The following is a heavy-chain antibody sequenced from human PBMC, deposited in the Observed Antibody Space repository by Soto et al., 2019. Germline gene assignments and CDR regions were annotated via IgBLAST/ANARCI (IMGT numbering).Heavy chain of an antibody. V-gene: IGHV5-51*01. J-gene: IGHJ4*02. Sequence: VASLTISGKGSGYSFTNYWIAWVRQMPGKGLEWMGIIYPGDSDTRYSPSFQGQITISVDKSISTAYLQWSSLKASDTAMYYCARIWEMATVAACDYWGQGTLVTVSS. CDR1: GYSFTNYW. CDR2: IYPGDSDT. CDR3: ARIWEMATVAACDY. D-gene: IGHD6-13*01.